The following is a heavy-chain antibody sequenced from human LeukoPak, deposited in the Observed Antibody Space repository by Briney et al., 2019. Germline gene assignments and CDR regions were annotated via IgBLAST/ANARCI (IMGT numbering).Heavy chain of an antibody. Sequence: GGSLRLSCAASGFTLSTYWMHWVRQAPGKGLVWVSRINSEGSSTTYADSVKGRFTISRDNAKNILYLQMNSLRAEDTAVYHCAKDPGPAAAGRVCYFDYWGQGTLVTVSS. D-gene: IGHD6-13*01. CDR1: GFTLSTYW. V-gene: IGHV3-74*01. J-gene: IGHJ4*02. CDR3: AKDPGPAAAGRVCYFDY. CDR2: INSEGSST.